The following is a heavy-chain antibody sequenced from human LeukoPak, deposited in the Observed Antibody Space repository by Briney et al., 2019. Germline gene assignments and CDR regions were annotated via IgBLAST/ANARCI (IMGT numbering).Heavy chain of an antibody. Sequence: ASVKVSCKASGYTFTSYYMHWVRQAPGQGLEWMGIINPNSGGTNYAQKLQGRVTMTTDTSTSTAYMELRSLRSDDTAVYYCARPVCSGGSCLGTFDYWGQGTLVTVSS. CDR2: INPNSGGT. D-gene: IGHD2-15*01. V-gene: IGHV1-46*01. J-gene: IGHJ4*02. CDR1: GYTFTSYY. CDR3: ARPVCSGGSCLGTFDY.